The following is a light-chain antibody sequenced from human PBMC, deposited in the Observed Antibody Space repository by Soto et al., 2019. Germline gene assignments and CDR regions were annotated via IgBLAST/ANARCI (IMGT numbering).Light chain of an antibody. Sequence: EIVMTQSPATLSVSPGERATLSCRASQSVSSNLAWYQQKPGQAPRLLIYDASTRATGIPARFSGSGSGTEFTLTISSLQSEDFAVYYCQQYGSSSWTFGQGTKVEIK. CDR3: QQYGSSSWT. V-gene: IGKV3-15*01. CDR2: DAS. CDR1: QSVSSN. J-gene: IGKJ1*01.